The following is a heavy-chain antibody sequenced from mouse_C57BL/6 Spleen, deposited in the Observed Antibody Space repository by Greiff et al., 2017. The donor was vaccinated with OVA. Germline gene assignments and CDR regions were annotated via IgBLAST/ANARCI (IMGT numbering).Heavy chain of an antibody. J-gene: IGHJ2*01. CDR3: AREDY. CDR2: ISAGGSYT. V-gene: IGHV5-4*01. CDR1: GFTFSSYA. Sequence: EVKLMESGGGLVKPGGSLKLSCAASGFTFSSYAMPWVRQTPEKRLEWVATISAGGSYTYYPDNVKGRFTISIDNAKNNPYLQTSDLKSEDTAMYYCAREDYWGQGTTLTVSS.